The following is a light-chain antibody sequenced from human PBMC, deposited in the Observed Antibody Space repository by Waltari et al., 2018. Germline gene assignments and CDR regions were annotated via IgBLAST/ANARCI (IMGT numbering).Light chain of an antibody. CDR1: SSDVGSYNL. V-gene: IGLV2-23*01. Sequence: QSALTQPASVSGSPGQPITISCTGTSSDVGSYNLVSWYQQHPGKAPKLMIYEGSKRPSGVSHRFSGSKSGNTASLTISGLQAEDEADYYCCSYAGSSTPVVFGGGTKLTVL. J-gene: IGLJ2*01. CDR3: CSYAGSSTPVV. CDR2: EGS.